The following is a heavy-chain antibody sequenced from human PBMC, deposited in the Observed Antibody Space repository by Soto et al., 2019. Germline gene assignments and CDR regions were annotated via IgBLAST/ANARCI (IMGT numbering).Heavy chain of an antibody. CDR3: AREVFLEWELLTYGMDV. D-gene: IGHD1-26*01. Sequence: ASVKVSCKASGYTFTGYYMHWVRQAPGQGLEWMGWISPYNGNTNYAQKFQGRVTMTRDTSTSTAYMELRSLRSDDTAVYYCAREVFLEWELLTYGMDVWGQGTTVTVSS. CDR1: GYTFTGYY. V-gene: IGHV1-18*04. J-gene: IGHJ6*02. CDR2: ISPYNGNT.